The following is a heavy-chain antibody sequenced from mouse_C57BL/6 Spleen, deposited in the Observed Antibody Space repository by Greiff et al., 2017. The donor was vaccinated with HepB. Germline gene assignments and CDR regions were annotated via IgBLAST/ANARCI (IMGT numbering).Heavy chain of an antibody. CDR1: GFTFSDYY. CDR3: ARHDYDGGYAMDY. J-gene: IGHJ4*01. D-gene: IGHD2-4*01. Sequence: EVKVVESGGGLVQPGGSLKLSCAASGFTFSDYYMYWVRQTPEKRLEWVAYISNGGGSTYYPDTVKGRFTISRDNAKNTLYLQMSRLKSEDTAMYYCARHDYDGGYAMDYWGQGTSVTVSS. V-gene: IGHV5-12*01. CDR2: ISNGGGST.